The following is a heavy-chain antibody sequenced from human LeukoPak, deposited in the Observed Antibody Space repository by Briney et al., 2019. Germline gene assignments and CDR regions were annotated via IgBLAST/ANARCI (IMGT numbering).Heavy chain of an antibody. CDR1: GGSLSSSSYY. CDR2: IYYSGST. D-gene: IGHD2-2*01. J-gene: IGHJ4*02. CDR3: ARLPSSVVPAAIDY. V-gene: IGHV4-39*01. Sequence: SETLSLTCTVSGGSLSSSSYYWGWIRQPPGRGLEWIGSIYYSGSTYYNPSLKSRVTISVDTSKNQFSLKLSSVTAADTAVYYCARLPSSVVPAAIDYWGQGTLVTVSS.